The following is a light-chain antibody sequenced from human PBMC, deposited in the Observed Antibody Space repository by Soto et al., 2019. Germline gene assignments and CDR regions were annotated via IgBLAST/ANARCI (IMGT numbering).Light chain of an antibody. Sequence: QSALTQPRSVSGSPGQTVTISCTGTSSDVGCYNYVSWYQQHPGKAPKVLIYEVTKRPSGVPDRFSGSKSGNTASLTISGLQAEDEADYYCCSYAGSYDWVFGGGTKVTVL. CDR3: CSYAGSYDWV. V-gene: IGLV2-11*01. J-gene: IGLJ3*02. CDR1: SSDVGCYNY. CDR2: EVT.